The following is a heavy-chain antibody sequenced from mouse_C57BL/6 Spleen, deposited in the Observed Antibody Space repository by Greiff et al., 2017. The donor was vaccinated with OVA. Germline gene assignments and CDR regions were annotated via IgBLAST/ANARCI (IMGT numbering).Heavy chain of an antibody. Sequence: VQLQQSGTVLARPGASVKMSCKTSRYTFTSYWMHWVKQRPGQGLEWIGAIYPGNSDTSYNQKFKGKAKLTAVTSASTAYMELSSLTNEDSAVYYCTRGDSSYPYWYFDVWGTGTTVTVSS. CDR1: RYTFTSYW. D-gene: IGHD1-1*01. CDR3: TRGDSSYPYWYFDV. V-gene: IGHV1-5*01. CDR2: IYPGNSDT. J-gene: IGHJ1*03.